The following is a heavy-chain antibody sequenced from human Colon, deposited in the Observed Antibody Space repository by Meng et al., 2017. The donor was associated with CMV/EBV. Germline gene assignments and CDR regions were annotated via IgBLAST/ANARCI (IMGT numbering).Heavy chain of an antibody. Sequence: GGSLRLSCAASGFTFSDYYMNWIRQAPGKGLEWVAHITKSGTLYYADSVKGRFTISRDNAKNSLSLQMNSLRGEDTAVYYCATPFGGLSGTPLDSWGQGTVVTVSS. J-gene: IGHJ4*02. CDR1: GFTFSDYY. CDR3: ATPFGGLSGTPLDS. V-gene: IGHV3-69-1*01. D-gene: IGHD3-10*01. CDR2: ITKSGTL.